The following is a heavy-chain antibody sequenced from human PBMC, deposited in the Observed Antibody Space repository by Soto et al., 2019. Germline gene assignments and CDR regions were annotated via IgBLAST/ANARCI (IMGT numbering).Heavy chain of an antibody. CDR2: IIPIFGTA. Sequence: SVKVSCKASGGTFSSYAISWVREAPGQGLELMGGIIPIFGTANYAQKFQGRVTITADESTSTAYMELSSLRSEDTAVYYCATHCSSTSCYTGDYYYHGMDVWGQGTTVTVSS. CDR1: GGTFSSYA. V-gene: IGHV1-69*13. J-gene: IGHJ6*02. CDR3: ATHCSSTSCYTGDYYYHGMDV. D-gene: IGHD2-2*02.